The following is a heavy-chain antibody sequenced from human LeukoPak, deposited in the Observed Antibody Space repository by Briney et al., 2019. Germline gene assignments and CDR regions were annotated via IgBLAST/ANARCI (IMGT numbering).Heavy chain of an antibody. D-gene: IGHD3-22*01. V-gene: IGHV1-2*04. CDR2: INPNSGGT. CDR3: ARDIAATERYYDSSGYYRGVLDY. J-gene: IGHJ4*02. Sequence: ASVKVSCKASGYTFTGYYMHWVRQAPGRGLEWMGWINPNSGGTNYAQKFQGWVTMTRDTSISTAYMELSRLRSDDTAVYYCARDIAATERYYDSSGYYRGVLDYWGQGTLVTVSS. CDR1: GYTFTGYY.